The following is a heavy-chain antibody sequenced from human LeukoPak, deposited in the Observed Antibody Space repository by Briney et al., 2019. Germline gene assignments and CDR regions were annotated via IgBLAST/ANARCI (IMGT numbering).Heavy chain of an antibody. V-gene: IGHV3-11*01. CDR2: ISSSGSTI. CDR3: ARRWCSTSCYEDY. J-gene: IGHJ4*02. CDR1: GFTFSDYY. Sequence: GGSLRLSCAASGFTFSDYYMSWIRQAPGKGLEWVSYISSSGSTIYYADSVKGRFTISRDNAKNSLYLQMNSLRAEDTAVYYCARRWCSTSCYEDYWGQGTLVTVSS. D-gene: IGHD2-2*01.